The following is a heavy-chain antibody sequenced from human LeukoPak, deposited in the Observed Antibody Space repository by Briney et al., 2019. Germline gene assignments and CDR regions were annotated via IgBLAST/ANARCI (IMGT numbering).Heavy chain of an antibody. J-gene: IGHJ4*02. D-gene: IGHD6-13*01. Sequence: GESLKISCKGSGYSFTNYWIGWVRQMPGKGLERMGIIYPGDSDTKYSPSFQGQVTISADKSISTAYLQWSSLKASDTAMYYCARQQPAAGTGFDYWGQGTLVTVSS. V-gene: IGHV5-51*01. CDR3: ARQQPAAGTGFDY. CDR2: IYPGDSDT. CDR1: GYSFTNYW.